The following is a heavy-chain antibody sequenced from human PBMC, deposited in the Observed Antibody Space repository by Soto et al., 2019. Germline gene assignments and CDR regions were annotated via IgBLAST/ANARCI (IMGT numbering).Heavy chain of an antibody. D-gene: IGHD2-2*02. CDR3: VRGGRGYTRDDVFDI. CDR2: ISAFSSPI. CDR1: GFTFSSYS. Sequence: EAQLVESGGGLVKPGGSLRLSCADSGFTFSSYSMNWVRQAPGKGLEWVSSISAFSSPIFYADSVTGRFTISRDNAKNSLYLQMTSLRAEDTAVYYCVRGGRGYTRDDVFDIWGRVTLVTVSS. J-gene: IGHJ3*02. V-gene: IGHV3-21*01.